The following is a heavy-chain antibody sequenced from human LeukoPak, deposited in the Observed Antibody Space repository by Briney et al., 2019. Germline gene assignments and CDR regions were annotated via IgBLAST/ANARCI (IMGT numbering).Heavy chain of an antibody. CDR1: GFTFTDYY. V-gene: IGHV3-11*01. CDR3: AREYYDFWSGYYTEGY. CDR2: ISSRGRTI. Sequence: KAGGSLRLPCAASGFTFTDYYMSWIRQAPGKGLEWVSYISSRGRTITSAYSVKGRFTISRDNAKNSLYLQMNSLRAEGTAVYYCAREYYDFWSGYYTEGYWGQGTLVTVSS. D-gene: IGHD3-3*01. J-gene: IGHJ4*02.